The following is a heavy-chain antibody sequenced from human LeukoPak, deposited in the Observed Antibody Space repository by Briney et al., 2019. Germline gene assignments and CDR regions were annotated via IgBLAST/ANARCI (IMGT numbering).Heavy chain of an antibody. J-gene: IGHJ3*02. CDR1: GGSISSSSYY. CDR3: ARGLVGLGYYYGSGSYYNPDAFDI. D-gene: IGHD3-10*01. Sequence: SETLSLTCTVSGGSISSSSYYWGWIRQPPGKGLEWIGSIYYSGSTYYNPSLKSRVTISVDTSKNQFSLKPSSVTAADTAVYYCARGLVGLGYYYGSGSYYNPDAFDIWGQGTMVTVSS. V-gene: IGHV4-39*07. CDR2: IYYSGST.